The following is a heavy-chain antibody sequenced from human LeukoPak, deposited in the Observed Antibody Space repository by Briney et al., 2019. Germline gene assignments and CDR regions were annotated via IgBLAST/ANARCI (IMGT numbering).Heavy chain of an antibody. CDR2: IIPIFGTA. D-gene: IGHD6-13*01. CDR3: ARELFSSSWYVRDFDY. CDR1: GGTFSSYA. Sequence: ASVKVSCKASGGTFSSYAISWVRQAPGQGLEWMGRIIPIFGTANYAQKFQGRVTITTHESTSTAYMELSSLRSEDTAVYYCARELFSSSWYVRDFDYWGQGTLVTVSS. J-gene: IGHJ4*02. V-gene: IGHV1-69*05.